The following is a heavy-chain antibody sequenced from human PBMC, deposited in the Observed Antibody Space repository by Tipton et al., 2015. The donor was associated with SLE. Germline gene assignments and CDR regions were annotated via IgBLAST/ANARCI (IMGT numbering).Heavy chain of an antibody. CDR1: GFAFDDYA. V-gene: IGHV3-9*01. J-gene: IGHJ6*02. D-gene: IGHD3-10*01. CDR2: ISWHSASI. Sequence: SLRLSCAASGFAFDDYAMHWVRQAPGKGLEWVSGISWHSASIGYADSVKGRFTISRDNAKNSLYLQMNSLRAEDTALYYCVKDIGPGPNYYGSGSYRRHYGMDVWGQGTTVTVSS. CDR3: VKDIGPGPNYYGSGSYRRHYGMDV.